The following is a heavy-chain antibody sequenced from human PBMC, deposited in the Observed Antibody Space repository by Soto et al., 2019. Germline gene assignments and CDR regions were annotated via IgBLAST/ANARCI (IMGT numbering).Heavy chain of an antibody. D-gene: IGHD3-10*01. CDR1: GFSLSTSGVG. Sequence: GSGPTLVNPTQTLTLTCTFSGFSLSTSGVGVGWIRQPPGKALEWLALIYWDDDKRYSPSLKSRLTITKDTSKNQVVLTMTNMDPVDTATYYCAHTVWFGSRTWAYPWFDPWGQGTLVTVSS. CDR2: IYWDDDK. J-gene: IGHJ5*02. CDR3: AHTVWFGSRTWAYPWFDP. V-gene: IGHV2-5*02.